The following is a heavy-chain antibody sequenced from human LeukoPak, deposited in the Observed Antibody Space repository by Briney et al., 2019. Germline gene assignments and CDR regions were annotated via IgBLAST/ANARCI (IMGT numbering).Heavy chain of an antibody. V-gene: IGHV4-59*01. D-gene: IGHD4-17*01. J-gene: IGHJ6*02. CDR2: IYYSGST. CDR1: GGSISSYY. Sequence: SETLSLTCTVSGGSISSYYWSWIRQPPGKGLEWNGYIYYSGSTNYNPSLKSRVTISVDMSKNQFSLKLSSVTPADTAVYYCAGVGGDYDPYYYYYGMDVWGQGTTVTVSS. CDR3: AGVGGDYDPYYYYYGMDV.